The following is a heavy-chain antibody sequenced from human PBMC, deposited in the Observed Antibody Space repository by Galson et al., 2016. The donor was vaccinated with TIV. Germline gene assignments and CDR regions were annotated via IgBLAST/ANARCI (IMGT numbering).Heavy chain of an antibody. CDR2: IIPVVGEA. D-gene: IGHD6-19*01. CDR1: GGAFNNYI. Sequence: SVKVSCKASGGAFNNYIMNWVRQAPGQGLEWMGKIIPVVGEANYAQKFQGRITITADRSTTTAHMEVRSLRSEDTAVYYCARGVLGVAATKTKYYFDHWGQGTVVTVSS. CDR3: ARGVLGVAATKTKYYFDH. V-gene: IGHV1-69*08. J-gene: IGHJ4*02.